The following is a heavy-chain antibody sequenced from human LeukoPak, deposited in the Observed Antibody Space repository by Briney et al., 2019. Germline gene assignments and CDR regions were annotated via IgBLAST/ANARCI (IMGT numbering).Heavy chain of an antibody. Sequence: GGSLRLSCAASGFAVSTIYLSWVRPAPGKGLEWVSAIYSDGSTYYTDSVKGRFTISRDNSKKTLYLQMNSLRPEDTAVYYCARDQRSESYYPWGWFDPWGQGTLVTVSS. CDR1: GFAVSTIY. CDR3: ARDQRSESYYPWGWFDP. V-gene: IGHV3-66*02. D-gene: IGHD1-26*01. J-gene: IGHJ5*02. CDR2: IYSDGST.